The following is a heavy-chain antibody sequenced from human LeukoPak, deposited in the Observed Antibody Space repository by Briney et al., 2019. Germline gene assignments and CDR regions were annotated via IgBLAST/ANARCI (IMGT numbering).Heavy chain of an antibody. Sequence: PGGSLRLSCAPSGFTISDYYMSWIRQAPGKGLEWVSYISSSGSTIYYADSVKGRFTISRDNAKNSLYLQMNSLRAEDTAVYYCARDPGAYGDFYAFDIWGQGTMVTVSS. D-gene: IGHD4-17*01. CDR3: ARDPGAYGDFYAFDI. J-gene: IGHJ3*02. CDR1: GFTISDYY. V-gene: IGHV3-11*01. CDR2: ISSSGSTI.